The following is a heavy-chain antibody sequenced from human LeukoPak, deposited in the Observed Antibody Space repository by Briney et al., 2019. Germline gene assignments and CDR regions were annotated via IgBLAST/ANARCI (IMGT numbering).Heavy chain of an antibody. CDR1: GGSFSGYY. V-gene: IGHV4-34*01. J-gene: IGHJ6*02. CDR3: ARGDGHPYYYYYYGMDV. Sequence: SETLSLTCAVYGGSFSGYYWSWIRQPPGKGLEWIGEINHSGSTNYNPSLKSRVTISVDTSKNQFSLKLSSVTAADTAVYYCARGDGHPYYYYYYGMDVWGQGTTVTVSS. CDR2: INHSGST. D-gene: IGHD5-24*01.